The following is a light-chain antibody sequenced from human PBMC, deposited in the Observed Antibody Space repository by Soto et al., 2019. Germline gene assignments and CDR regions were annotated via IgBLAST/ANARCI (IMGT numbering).Light chain of an antibody. Sequence: DIQMTQSPSSLSASVGDRVTITCRASQAIRNDLAWYQQKPGRAPKRLIYGSSSLQSGAPSRFSGRGSGTEFTLTISSLQPEDFATYYCLQHNVFPRTFGQGTKVEIK. J-gene: IGKJ1*01. CDR3: LQHNVFPRT. V-gene: IGKV1-17*01. CDR1: QAIRND. CDR2: GSS.